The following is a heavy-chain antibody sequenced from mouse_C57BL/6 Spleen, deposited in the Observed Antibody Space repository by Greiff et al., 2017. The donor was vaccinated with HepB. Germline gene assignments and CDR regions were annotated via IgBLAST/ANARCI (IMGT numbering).Heavy chain of an antibody. CDR3: ARYPHDSGSSWDYAIDY. V-gene: IGHV1-59*01. CDR1: GYTFTSYW. D-gene: IGHD1-1*01. CDR2: IDPSDSYT. J-gene: IGHJ4*01. Sequence: VQLQQPGAELVRPGPSVKLSCKASGYTFTSYWMHWVKQSPGQGLEWIGVIDPSDSYTNYNQKFKGQATLTVDTSSSTDYMQLISLTSEDSEVYDCARYPHDSGSSWDYAIDYWGQGTSVTVSS.